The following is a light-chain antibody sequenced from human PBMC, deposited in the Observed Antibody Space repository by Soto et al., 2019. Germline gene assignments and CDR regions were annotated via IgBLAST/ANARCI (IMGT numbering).Light chain of an antibody. V-gene: IGKV4-1*01. CDR2: WAS. J-gene: IGKJ3*01. CDR3: QQYYSTLLFT. Sequence: IVMTQSPDSLAVSLGERATINCKSSQSVSDSSNSKNYLAWYQQKPGQPPKLLIYWASTRESGVPDRFSGSGSGTDFTLTISSLQAEDVAVYYCQQYYSTLLFTFGPGTKVDIK. CDR1: QSVSDSSNSKNY.